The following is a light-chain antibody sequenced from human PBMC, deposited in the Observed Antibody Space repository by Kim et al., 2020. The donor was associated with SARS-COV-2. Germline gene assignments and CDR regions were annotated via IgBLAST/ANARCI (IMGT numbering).Light chain of an antibody. J-gene: IGLJ2*01. CDR1: SLRSYY. CDR2: GKN. Sequence: SSELTQDPAVSVALGQTVRITCQGDSLRSYYATWYQQKPGQAPILVIYGKNNRPSGIPDRFSGSSSGNTASLTITGTQADDEADYYCNSRDSNDNVVFGGGTQLTVL. V-gene: IGLV3-19*01. CDR3: NSRDSNDNVV.